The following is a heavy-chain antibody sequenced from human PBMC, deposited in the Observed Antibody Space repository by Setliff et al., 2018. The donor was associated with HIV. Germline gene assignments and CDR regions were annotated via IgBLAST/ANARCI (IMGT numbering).Heavy chain of an antibody. Sequence: KPSQTLSLTCTVSGGSISSYYWSWIRQPPGKGLEWIGYIYTSGSTNYNPSLKSRVTISVDTPKNQFSLKLSSVTAADTAVYYCARGLSFYDPGGFDYWGQGTLVTVSS. V-gene: IGHV4-4*09. J-gene: IGHJ4*02. CDR1: GGSISSYY. CDR2: IYTSGST. D-gene: IGHD3-22*01. CDR3: ARGLSFYDPGGFDY.